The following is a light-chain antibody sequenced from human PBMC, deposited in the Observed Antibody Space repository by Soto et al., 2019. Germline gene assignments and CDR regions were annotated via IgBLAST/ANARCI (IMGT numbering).Light chain of an antibody. CDR1: QSVSSSY. Sequence: EIVLTQSPGTLSLSPGERATLSCRASQSVSSSYLAWYQQKPGQAPRLLIYGASSRATGIPDRFSGSGCGTDVTLTISRREPEDFAVYDCQQDGSPPVTFGRGTKVEIK. V-gene: IGKV3-20*01. J-gene: IGKJ4*01. CDR3: QQDGSPPVT. CDR2: GAS.